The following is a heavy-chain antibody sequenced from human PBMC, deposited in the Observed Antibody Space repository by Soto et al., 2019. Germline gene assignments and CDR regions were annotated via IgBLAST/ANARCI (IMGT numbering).Heavy chain of an antibody. Sequence: QLQLRESGPGLVKPSGTLSLTCDVSGDSLTNNHWWSWVRQAPGKGLEWIGEIWHTGSPNYNPSLKSRVAISIDKSKIQFSLKLSSVTAADTAVYYCVRDSRTGCSSINCYMHWGQGTLVTVSS. CDR1: GDSLTNNHW. J-gene: IGHJ4*02. V-gene: IGHV4-4*02. CDR3: VRDSRTGCSSINCYMH. D-gene: IGHD2-15*01. CDR2: IWHTGSP.